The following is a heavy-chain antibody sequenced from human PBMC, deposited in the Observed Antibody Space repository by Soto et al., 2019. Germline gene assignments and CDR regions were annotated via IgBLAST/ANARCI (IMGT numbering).Heavy chain of an antibody. CDR3: AKDRADYGTTGSYYYYGMDV. V-gene: IGHV3-30*18. D-gene: IGHD4-17*01. CDR2: ISYDGSNK. J-gene: IGHJ6*02. Sequence: GGSLRLSCAASGFTFSSYGMHWVRQAPGKGLEWVAVISYDGSNKYYADSVKGRFTISRDNSKNTLYLQMNSLRAEDTAVYYCAKDRADYGTTGSYYYYGMDVWGQGTTVTVSS. CDR1: GFTFSSYG.